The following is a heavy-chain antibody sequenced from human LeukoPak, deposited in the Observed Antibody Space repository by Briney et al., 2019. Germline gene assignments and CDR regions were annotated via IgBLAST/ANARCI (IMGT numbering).Heavy chain of an antibody. V-gene: IGHV1-69*13. Sequence: SVKVSCKASGGTFSSYAISWVRQAPGQGLEWMGGIIPIFGTANYAQKFQGRVTITADESTSTAYMELSSLRSEDTAVYYCARGPQDSSSWYYWFDPWGQGTLVTVTS. D-gene: IGHD6-13*01. CDR3: ARGPQDSSSWYYWFDP. J-gene: IGHJ5*02. CDR1: GGTFSSYA. CDR2: IIPIFGTA.